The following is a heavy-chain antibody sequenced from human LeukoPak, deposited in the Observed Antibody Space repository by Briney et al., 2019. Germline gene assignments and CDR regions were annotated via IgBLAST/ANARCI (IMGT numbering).Heavy chain of an antibody. J-gene: IGHJ6*02. Sequence: ASVKVSCKASGYTFTSYGISWVRQAPGQGLEWMGWISAYNGNTNYAQKLQGRVTMTTDTSTSTAYMELRSLRSDDTAVYYCASPVYGSGSYYYYGMDVWGQGTTVTVS. CDR1: GYTFTSYG. D-gene: IGHD3-10*01. CDR2: ISAYNGNT. V-gene: IGHV1-18*01. CDR3: ASPVYGSGSYYYYGMDV.